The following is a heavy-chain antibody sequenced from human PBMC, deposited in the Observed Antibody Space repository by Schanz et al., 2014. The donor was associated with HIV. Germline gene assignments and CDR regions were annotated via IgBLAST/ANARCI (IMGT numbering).Heavy chain of an antibody. Sequence: QVQLQHWGAGLLKPSETLSLTCAVYGGSFSGYYWSWIRQPPGKGLEWIGDISTTGTTNYNPSLRSRVTISIDPSKNQFSLKLNSVTAADTALYYCASALIIATGELFESWGQGTLVTVSS. CDR2: ISTTGTT. CDR1: GGSFSGYY. V-gene: IGHV4-34*01. CDR3: ASALIIATGELFES. J-gene: IGHJ4*02. D-gene: IGHD4-17*01.